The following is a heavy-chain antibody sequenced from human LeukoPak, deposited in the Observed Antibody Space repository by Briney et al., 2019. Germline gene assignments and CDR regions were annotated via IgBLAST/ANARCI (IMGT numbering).Heavy chain of an antibody. Sequence: GGSLRLSCAASGFTFSSYGMSWVRQAPGKGLEWVSAISGSGGSTYYADSVKGRFTISRDNSKNTLYLQMNSLKTEDTAVYYCTTMTVVPTDYWGQGTLVTVSS. V-gene: IGHV3-23*01. J-gene: IGHJ4*02. CDR2: ISGSGGST. CDR3: TTMTVVPTDY. D-gene: IGHD2-2*01. CDR1: GFTFSSYG.